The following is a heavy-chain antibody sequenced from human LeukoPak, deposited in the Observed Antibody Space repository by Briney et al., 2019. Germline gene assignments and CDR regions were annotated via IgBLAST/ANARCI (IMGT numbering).Heavy chain of an antibody. CDR1: GFTFSSYG. J-gene: IGHJ4*02. Sequence: GGTLRLSCAASGFTFSSYGMSWVRQAPGKGLEWVSAISGSGGSTYYADSVKGRFTISRDNAKNSLYLQMNSLRAEDTAIYYCARDFRLSGWSQEPDYWGQGTLVTVSS. V-gene: IGHV3-23*01. CDR3: ARDFRLSGWSQEPDY. D-gene: IGHD6-19*01. CDR2: ISGSGGST.